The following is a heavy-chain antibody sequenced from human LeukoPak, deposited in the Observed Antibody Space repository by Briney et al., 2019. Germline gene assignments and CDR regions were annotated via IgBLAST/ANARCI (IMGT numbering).Heavy chain of an antibody. J-gene: IGHJ5*02. CDR3: ARAQGSSGYLS. Sequence: SETLSLTCAVYGGSFSDNCWSWIRQPPGKGLEWIGEINHSGSTNYNPSLKSRVTISVDTSKNQFSLKLSSVTAADTAVYYCARAQGSSGYLSWGQGTLVTVSS. CDR1: GGSFSDNC. D-gene: IGHD3-22*01. V-gene: IGHV4-34*01. CDR2: INHSGST.